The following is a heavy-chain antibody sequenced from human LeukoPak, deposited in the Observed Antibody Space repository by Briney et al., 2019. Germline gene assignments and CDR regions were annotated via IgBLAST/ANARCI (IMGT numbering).Heavy chain of an antibody. V-gene: IGHV3-74*01. CDR2: INSDGSST. J-gene: IGHJ4*02. D-gene: IGHD5-18*01. Sequence: PGGSLRLSCAASGFTFSSYWMHWVRQAPGKGLVWVSRINSDGSSTSYADSVKGRFTISRDNAKNTLYLQMNSLRAEDTAVYYCATPKDTAMVPFDYWGQGTLVTVSS. CDR3: ATPKDTAMVPFDY. CDR1: GFTFSSYW.